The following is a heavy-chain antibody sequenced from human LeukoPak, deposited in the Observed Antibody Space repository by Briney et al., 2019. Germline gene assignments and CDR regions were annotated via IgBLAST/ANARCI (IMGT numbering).Heavy chain of an antibody. J-gene: IGHJ6*04. Sequence: PSETLSLTCTVSGGSISSGSYYWGWIRQPAGKGLEWIGRICTSGSTNYNPALKSRVTISVDTSKNQFSLKLSSVTAADTAVYYCASYYYGMDVWGEGTTVSVSS. CDR1: GGSISSGSYY. CDR3: ASYYYGMDV. V-gene: IGHV4-61*02. CDR2: ICTSGST.